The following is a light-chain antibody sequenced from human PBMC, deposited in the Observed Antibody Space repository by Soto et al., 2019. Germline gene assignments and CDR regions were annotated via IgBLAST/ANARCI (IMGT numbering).Light chain of an antibody. CDR1: SSDIGGYNF. J-gene: IGLJ1*01. Sequence: QSALTQPPSASGSPGQSVAISCTGTSSDIGGYNFVSWYQQHPGKAPKLMIYDVTKRPSGVPDRFSGSKSGNTATLIVSGLQAEDEADYDCSSHGGSNNPYVFGPGTKLTVL. CDR2: DVT. V-gene: IGLV2-8*01. CDR3: SSHGGSNNPYV.